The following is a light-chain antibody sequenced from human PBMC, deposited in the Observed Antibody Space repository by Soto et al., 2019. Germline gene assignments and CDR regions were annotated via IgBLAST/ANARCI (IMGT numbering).Light chain of an antibody. J-gene: IGKJ4*01. Sequence: EIVLTQSPGTLSLSPGERATLSCRASQSVSSSFLAWYQQKPGQAPRLLIYGASSRATGIPDRFSGSASGTDFTRTISRLEPEDVAVYYCQQYGSSPLTFGGGTKVEIK. CDR1: QSVSSSF. V-gene: IGKV3-20*01. CDR2: GAS. CDR3: QQYGSSPLT.